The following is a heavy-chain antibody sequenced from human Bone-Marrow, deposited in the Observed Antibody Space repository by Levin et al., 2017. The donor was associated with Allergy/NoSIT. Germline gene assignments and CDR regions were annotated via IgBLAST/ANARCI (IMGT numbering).Heavy chain of an antibody. Sequence: PGESLKISCKASGYTFTDYYIHWVRQAPGQGLEWMGWIKPNSGGTNYAQKFQGRVTMTRATSTNTAYMEMSRLRSDDTAVYYCARVELDNILTGYYPTLFDYWGQGTLVTVSS. CDR3: ARVELDNILTGYYPTLFDY. D-gene: IGHD3-9*01. CDR1: GYTFTDYY. CDR2: IKPNSGGT. J-gene: IGHJ4*02. V-gene: IGHV1-2*02.